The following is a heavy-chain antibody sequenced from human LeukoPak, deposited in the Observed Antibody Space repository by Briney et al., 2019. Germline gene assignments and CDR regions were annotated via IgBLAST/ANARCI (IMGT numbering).Heavy chain of an antibody. CDR1: GYSISAGYF. CDR2: VHHTGSD. V-gene: IGHV4-38-2*01. J-gene: IGHJ3*01. Sequence: PSETLSLTCAISGYSISAGYFWGWIRQSPVKGLEWIGSVHHTGSDYYNPSLKSRVTIAIDTSKNHFSLNLTSVTAAATAVFFCARVIVTATHVPDAFDLWGQGILVTVSS. D-gene: IGHD1-26*01. CDR3: ARVIVTATHVPDAFDL.